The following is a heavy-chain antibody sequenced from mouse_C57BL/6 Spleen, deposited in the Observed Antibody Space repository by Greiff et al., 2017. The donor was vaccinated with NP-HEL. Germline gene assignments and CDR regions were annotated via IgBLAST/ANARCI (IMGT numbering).Heavy chain of an antibody. V-gene: IGHV1-63*01. CDR2: IYPGGGYT. D-gene: IGHD2-3*01. CDR3: ARHDGYYWYVDV. Sequence: QVQLQQSGAELVRPGTSVKISCKASGYTFTNYWIGWAKQRPGNGLEWIGDIYPGGGYTNYNEKVKGKATLTADKSSSTAYMQFSSLTSEDSAIYYCARHDGYYWYVDVWGTGTTVTVSS. J-gene: IGHJ1*03. CDR1: GYTFTNYW.